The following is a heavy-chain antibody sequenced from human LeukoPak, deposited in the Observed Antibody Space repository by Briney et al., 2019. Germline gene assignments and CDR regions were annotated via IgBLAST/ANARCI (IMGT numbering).Heavy chain of an antibody. CDR2: IDSDGSST. Sequence: GGSLRLSCAASGFTFSSYWMHWVRQAPGKGLVWVSRIDSDGSSTSYADSVKGRFTISRDKAKNTLYLQMNSLRAEDTAVYYCARATSRGTVDYWGQGTLVTVSP. D-gene: IGHD1-26*01. J-gene: IGHJ4*02. CDR1: GFTFSSYW. V-gene: IGHV3-74*01. CDR3: ARATSRGTVDY.